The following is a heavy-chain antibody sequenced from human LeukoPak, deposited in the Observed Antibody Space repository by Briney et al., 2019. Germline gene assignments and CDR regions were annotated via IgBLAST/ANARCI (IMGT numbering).Heavy chain of an antibody. D-gene: IGHD2-21*02. J-gene: IGHJ4*02. CDR2: IKKDGGEK. Sequence: PGGSLRLSCAASGFTFTCCWMSWVRQAPGKGLEWVASIKKDGGEKFYADSVKGRFTISRDNARNTLSLQMNSLRAEDTAVYYCARVPGVTRYFDYWGQGIQVTVSS. CDR3: ARVPGVTRYFDY. CDR1: GFTFTCCW. V-gene: IGHV3-7*01.